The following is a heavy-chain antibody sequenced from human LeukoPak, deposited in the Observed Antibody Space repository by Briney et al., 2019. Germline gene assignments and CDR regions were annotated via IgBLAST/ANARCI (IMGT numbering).Heavy chain of an antibody. J-gene: IGHJ6*03. CDR1: GGSFCGYS. D-gene: IGHD3-3*01. V-gene: IGHV4-34*01. CDR2: INHSGST. Sequence: SETLSLTCAVYGGSFCGYSCSGSRQPPGKGVEWIGEINHSGSTNYNPYLKSRVTISVDTSKNQFSLKLSSLTAADTAVYYCARLRFLEWLLRYYYYMDVWGKGTTVTVSS. CDR3: ARLRFLEWLLRYYYYMDV.